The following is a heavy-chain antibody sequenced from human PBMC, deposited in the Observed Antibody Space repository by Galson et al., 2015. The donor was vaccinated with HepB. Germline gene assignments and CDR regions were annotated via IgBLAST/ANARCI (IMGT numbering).Heavy chain of an antibody. CDR3: AKESRHLSSYYGMDV. J-gene: IGHJ6*02. CDR1: GYTFTGYY. D-gene: IGHD3-10*01. V-gene: IGHV1-2*06. Sequence: SCKASGYTFTGYYLHWGRQAPGPGLEWMGRVNPNSGGSHYAQKFQGRVTMTRDTSISTADMELSRLRSDDTAVYYCAKESRHLSSYYGMDVWGQGTTVTVSS. CDR2: VNPNSGGS.